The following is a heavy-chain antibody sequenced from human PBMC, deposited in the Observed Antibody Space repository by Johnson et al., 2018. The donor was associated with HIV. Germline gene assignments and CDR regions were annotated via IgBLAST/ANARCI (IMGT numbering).Heavy chain of an antibody. CDR1: AFPFDDHA. CDR2: I. D-gene: IGHD4-11*01. V-gene: IGHV3-9*01. CDR3: VRETRDDAFDI. Sequence: VQLVASGGGLVQPGRSLRLSCAASAFPFDDHALHWVRQSPGTGLQWFSIILKGRFTISRDNANNSLSLQMSGLRADDTAVYYCVRETRDDAFDIWGQGTMVTVSS. J-gene: IGHJ3*02.